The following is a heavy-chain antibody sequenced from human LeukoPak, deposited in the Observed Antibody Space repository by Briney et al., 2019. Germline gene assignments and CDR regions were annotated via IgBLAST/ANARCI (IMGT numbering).Heavy chain of an antibody. CDR1: GGSISSSSYY. D-gene: IGHD3-16*01. CDR2: IYYSGST. Sequence: SETLSLTCTVSGGSISSSSYYWGWIRQPPGKGLEWIGSIYYSGSTYYNPSLKSRVTISVDTSKNQFSLKLSSVTAADTAVYSCATPLPPLIAAVGGYWGQGTLVTVSS. J-gene: IGHJ4*02. CDR3: ATPLPPLIAAVGGY. V-gene: IGHV4-39*01.